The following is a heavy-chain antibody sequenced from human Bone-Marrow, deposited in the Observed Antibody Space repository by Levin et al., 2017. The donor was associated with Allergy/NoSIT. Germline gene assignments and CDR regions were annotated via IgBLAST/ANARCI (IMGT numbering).Heavy chain of an antibody. Sequence: SVKVSCKASGGTFSSYTISWVRQAPGQGLEWMGRIIPILGIANYAQKFQGRVTITADKSTSTAYMELSSLRSEDTAVYYCARDSGYSSSQMDYWGQGTLVTVSS. CDR1: GGTFSSYT. CDR2: IIPILGIA. CDR3: ARDSGYSSSQMDY. D-gene: IGHD6-13*01. J-gene: IGHJ4*02. V-gene: IGHV1-69*04.